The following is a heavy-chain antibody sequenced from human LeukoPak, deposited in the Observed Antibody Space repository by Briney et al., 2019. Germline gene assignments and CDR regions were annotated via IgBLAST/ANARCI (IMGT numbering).Heavy chain of an antibody. D-gene: IGHD3-10*01. J-gene: IGHJ4*02. Sequence: GRSLRLSCAASGFTFSTYFMHWVRQAPGKGLEWVSYISSSGNTIYYADSVKGRFTISRDNAKNSLYLQMNSLRAEDTAVYYCGGSRNWGQGTLVTVSS. CDR2: ISSSGNTI. CDR3: GGSRN. CDR1: GFTFSTYF. V-gene: IGHV3-48*04.